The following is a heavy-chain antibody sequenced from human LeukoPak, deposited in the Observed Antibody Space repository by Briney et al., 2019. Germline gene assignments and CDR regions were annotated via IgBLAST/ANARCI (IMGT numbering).Heavy chain of an antibody. CDR3: AKGTHIVVVVAHQY. D-gene: IGHD2-15*01. Sequence: GGSLRLSCAASGFTFSSYAMSWVRQAPGKGLEWVSAISGSGGSTYYADSVKGRFTISRDNSKNTLYLQMNSLRAEDTAVYYCAKGTHIVVVVAHQYWGQGTLVTVSS. V-gene: IGHV3-23*01. J-gene: IGHJ4*02. CDR2: ISGSGGST. CDR1: GFTFSSYA.